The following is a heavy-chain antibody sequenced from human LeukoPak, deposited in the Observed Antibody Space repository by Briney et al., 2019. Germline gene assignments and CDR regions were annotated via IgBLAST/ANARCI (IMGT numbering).Heavy chain of an antibody. V-gene: IGHV3-15*01. J-gene: IGHJ4*02. Sequence: PGGSLRLSCAASGFTFSNAWVSWVRQAPGKGLEWVGRIKSKTDGGTTDYAAPVKGRFTISRDDSKNTLYLQMNSLKTEDTAVYYCTTGIAPTDYGDYVDYWGQGTLVTVS. CDR2: IKSKTDGGTT. CDR3: TTGIAPTDYGDYVDY. CDR1: GFTFSNAW. D-gene: IGHD4-17*01.